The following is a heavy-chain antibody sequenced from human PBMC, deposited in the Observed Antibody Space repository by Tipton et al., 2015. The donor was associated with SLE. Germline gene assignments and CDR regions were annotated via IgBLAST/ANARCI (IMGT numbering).Heavy chain of an antibody. CDR3: AIRRGLYCSSTSCPVGFDP. CDR2: INHSGST. V-gene: IGHV4-34*01. J-gene: IGHJ5*02. D-gene: IGHD2-2*01. Sequence: GLVKPSETLSLTCSVYGGPFSGYYWSWIRQPPGKGLEWIGEINHSGSTNYNPSLKSRVTISVDTSKNQFSLKLRSVTAADTAVYYCAIRRGLYCSSTSCPVGFDPWGQGTLVTVSS. CDR1: GGPFSGYY.